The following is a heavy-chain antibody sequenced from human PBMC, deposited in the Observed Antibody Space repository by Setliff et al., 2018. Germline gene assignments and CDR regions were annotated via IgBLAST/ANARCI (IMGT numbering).Heavy chain of an antibody. V-gene: IGHV7-4-1*02. J-gene: IGHJ4*02. D-gene: IGHD2-2*01. CDR1: GYTFTSYG. CDR3: ARIVCSSTSCSRFGY. Sequence: ASVKVSCKASGYTFTSYGISWVRQAPGQGLEWMGWINTNTGNPTYAQGFTGRFVFSLDTSVSTAYLQISSLKAEDTAVYYCARIVCSSTSCSRFGYWGQGTLVTVSS. CDR2: INTNTGNP.